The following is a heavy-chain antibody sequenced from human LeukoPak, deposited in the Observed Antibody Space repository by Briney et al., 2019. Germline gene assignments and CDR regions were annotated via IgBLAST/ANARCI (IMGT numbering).Heavy chain of an antibody. J-gene: IGHJ4*02. CDR1: GYTFTGYG. CDR3: ARDPGEDTNDY. Sequence: ASVKVSCKASGYTFTGYGITWVRQAPGQGLEWMGWISAYNGNTNYAQKFQGRVTMTTDTSTSTVYMELSSLRSEDTAVYYCARDPGEDTNDYWGQGTLVTVSS. CDR2: ISAYNGNT. D-gene: IGHD2-8*01. V-gene: IGHV1-18*01.